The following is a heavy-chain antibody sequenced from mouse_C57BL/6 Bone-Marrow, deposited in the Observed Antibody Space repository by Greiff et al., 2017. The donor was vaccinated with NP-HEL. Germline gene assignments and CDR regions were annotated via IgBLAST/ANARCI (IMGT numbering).Heavy chain of an antibody. J-gene: IGHJ4*01. V-gene: IGHV10-1*01. CDR2: IRSKSNNYAT. CDR1: GFSFNTYA. D-gene: IGHD4-1*01. Sequence: EVQLQESGGGLVQPKGSLKLSCAASGFSFNTYAMNWVRQAPGKGLEWVARIRSKSNNYATYYADSVKDRFTISRDDSESMLYLQMNNLKTEDTAMYYCVRHGTGTDAMDYWGQGTSVTVSS. CDR3: VRHGTGTDAMDY.